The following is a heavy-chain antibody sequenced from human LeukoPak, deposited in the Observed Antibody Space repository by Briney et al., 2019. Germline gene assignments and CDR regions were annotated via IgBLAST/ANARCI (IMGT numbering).Heavy chain of an antibody. D-gene: IGHD6-13*01. J-gene: IGHJ5*02. Sequence: SETLSLTCTVPRGSIRRYYWRCISQPPGKGLEWIGFIFYSGTTNYNPSLKSRVTISVHTSKNQFSLKLSSVTAADTAVYYCARAYHSSWYLNWFDPWGQGTLVTVSS. CDR3: ARAYHSSWYLNWFDP. CDR2: IFYSGTT. V-gene: IGHV4-59*01. CDR1: RGSIRRYY.